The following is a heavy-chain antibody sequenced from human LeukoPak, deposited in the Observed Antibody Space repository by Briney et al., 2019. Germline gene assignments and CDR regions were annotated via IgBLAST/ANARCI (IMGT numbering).Heavy chain of an antibody. J-gene: IGHJ1*01. V-gene: IGHV3-9*01. D-gene: IGHD2-21*02. CDR2: ISWNSGSI. Sequence: PGGSLRLSCAASGFTFDDYAMHWVRHAPGKGLEWVSGISWNSGSIGYADSVKGRFTISRDNAKNSLYLQMNSLRAEDTALYYCAKDFRESVVVTAIPYFQHWGQGTLVTVSS. CDR3: AKDFRESVVVTAIPYFQH. CDR1: GFTFDDYA.